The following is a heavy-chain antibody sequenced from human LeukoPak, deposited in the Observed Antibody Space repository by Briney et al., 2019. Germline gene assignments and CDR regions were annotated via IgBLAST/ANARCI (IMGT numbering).Heavy chain of an antibody. CDR1: GGSISSSSYY. Sequence: SETLSLTCTVSGGSISSSSYYWGWIRQPPGKGLEWIGSIYYSGSTYYNPSLKSRVTISVDTSKNQFSLKLSSVTAADTAVYYCARDDSSSLGVDYWGQGTLVTVSS. CDR2: IYYSGST. D-gene: IGHD6-6*01. CDR3: ARDDSSSLGVDY. J-gene: IGHJ4*02. V-gene: IGHV4-39*07.